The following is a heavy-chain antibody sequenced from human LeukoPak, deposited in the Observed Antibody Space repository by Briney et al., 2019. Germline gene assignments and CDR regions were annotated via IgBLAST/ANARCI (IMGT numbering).Heavy chain of an antibody. CDR2: IYYSGST. J-gene: IGHJ3*02. V-gene: IGHV4-39*01. CDR1: GFTFSSCSMN. Sequence: PGGSLRLSCAASGFTFSSCSMNWVRQAPGKGLEWIGSIYYSGSTYYNPSLKSRVTISVDTSKNQFSLKLSSVTAADTAVYYCARRYSSGYYYEVGDAFDIWGQGTMVTVSS. D-gene: IGHD3-22*01. CDR3: ARRYSSGYYYEVGDAFDI.